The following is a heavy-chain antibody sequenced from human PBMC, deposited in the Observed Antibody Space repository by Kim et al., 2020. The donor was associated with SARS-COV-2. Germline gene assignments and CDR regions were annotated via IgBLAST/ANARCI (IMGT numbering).Heavy chain of an antibody. Sequence: SETLSLTCPVYGGSFSGNPWSWIRNPQGKGRERMGEVNLRETSNPNRSLTLQAPLSIDTSKTQFSLNLTPVTDADTGFYYCARGRAGVVPPPVLGIGPHYEYFIMDVWGHGSTVTV. CDR1: GGSFSGNP. D-gene: IGHD2-8*02. J-gene: IGHJ6*02. CDR2: VNLRETS. V-gene: IGHV4-34*04. CDR3: ARGRAGVVPPPVLGIGPHYEYFIMDV.